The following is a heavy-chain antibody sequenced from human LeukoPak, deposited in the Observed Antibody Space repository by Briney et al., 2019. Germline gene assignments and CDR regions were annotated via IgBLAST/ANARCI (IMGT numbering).Heavy chain of an antibody. CDR2: IYPGDSDT. CDR3: ARREYYYDSSGYYPNVRFDY. D-gene: IGHD3-22*01. Sequence: GESLKISCKGSGYSFTSYWIGWVRQMPGKGLEWMGIIYPGDSDTRYSPSFQGQVTISADKSISTAYLQWSSLKASDTAMYYCARREYYYDSSGYYPNVRFDYWGQGTLVTVSS. CDR1: GYSFTSYW. J-gene: IGHJ4*02. V-gene: IGHV5-51*01.